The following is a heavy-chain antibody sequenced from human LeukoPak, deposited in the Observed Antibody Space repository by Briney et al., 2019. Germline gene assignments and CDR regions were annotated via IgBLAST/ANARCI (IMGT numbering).Heavy chain of an antibody. J-gene: IGHJ4*02. V-gene: IGHV1-18*01. D-gene: IGHD6-6*01. CDR2: ISAYNGNT. CDR3: ARGSDIKQLSIHYFDY. CDR1: GYTFTSYG. Sequence: ASVKVSCKASGYTFTSYGISWVRQAPGQGLEWMGWISAYNGNTNYAQKLQGRVTMTTDTSTSTAYMELRSLRSDDTAVYYCARGSDIKQLSIHYFDYWGQGTLVTVSS.